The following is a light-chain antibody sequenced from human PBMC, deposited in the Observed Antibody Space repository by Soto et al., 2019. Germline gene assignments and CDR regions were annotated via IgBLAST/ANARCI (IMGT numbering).Light chain of an antibody. V-gene: IGLV4-69*01. CDR1: SGHSNYA. CDR2: LNSDGSH. Sequence: QTVVTKSPSASASLGASVKLTCTLSSGHSNYAIAWHQQQPEKGPRYLMKLNSDGSHSKGDGIPDRFSGSSSGAERYLTISSLQSEDEADYCCQTWGTGIQVCCGGTQLPVL. CDR3: QTWGTGIQV. J-gene: IGLJ2*01.